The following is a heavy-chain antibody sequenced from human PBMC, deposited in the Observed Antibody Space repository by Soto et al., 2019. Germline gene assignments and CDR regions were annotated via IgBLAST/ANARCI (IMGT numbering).Heavy chain of an antibody. V-gene: IGHV1-46*01. D-gene: IGHD4-4*01. CDR3: ARDLNTVGRGLFDY. Sequence: QVQLVHSGAEVKKPGASVKVSCKASGYTFTTYYIHWVRQAPGQGLEWMGMINSSGGSTTYTQKFQGRVTMTRDTSTSTVYMELSSLRSEDTAVYYCARDLNTVGRGLFDYWGQGTLVTVSS. CDR1: GYTFTTYY. J-gene: IGHJ4*02. CDR2: INSSGGST.